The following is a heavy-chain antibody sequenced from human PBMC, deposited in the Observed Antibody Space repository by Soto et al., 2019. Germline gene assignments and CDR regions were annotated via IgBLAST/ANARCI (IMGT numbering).Heavy chain of an antibody. CDR2: IIPIFGTA. CDR1: GGTFSSYA. CDR3: AREIPMVRGVIINYYYYGMDV. V-gene: IGHV1-69*06. Sequence: SVKVSCKASGGTFSSYAISWVRQAPGQGLEWMGGIIPIFGTANYAQKFQGRVTITADKSTSTAYMELSSLRSEDTAVYYCAREIPMVRGVIINYYYYGMDVWGQGTTVTVS. J-gene: IGHJ6*02. D-gene: IGHD3-10*01.